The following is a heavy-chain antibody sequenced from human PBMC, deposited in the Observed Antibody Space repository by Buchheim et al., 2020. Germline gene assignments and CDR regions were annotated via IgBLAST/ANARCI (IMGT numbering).Heavy chain of an antibody. CDR1: GGSFSGFY. D-gene: IGHD4-23*01. CDR3: ARVRGGTTVVTREV. V-gene: IGHV4-34*01. CDR2: INHSGST. J-gene: IGHJ4*02. Sequence: QVQLQQWGAGLLKPSETLSLTCAVYGGSFSGFYWSWIRQPPGTGLEWIGEINHSGSTNYNPSLKSRVTIPVDTPKNQFSLKLSSVTAADTAVYYCARVRGGTTVVTREVWGQGTL.